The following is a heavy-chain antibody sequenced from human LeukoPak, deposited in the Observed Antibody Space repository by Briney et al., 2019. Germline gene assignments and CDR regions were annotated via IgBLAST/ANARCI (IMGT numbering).Heavy chain of an antibody. CDR1: GGSFSGYY. V-gene: IGHV4-34*01. CDR2: INHSGST. D-gene: IGHD6-13*01. Sequence: PSETLSLTCAVYGGSFSGYYWSWIRQPPGKGLEWIGEINHSGSTNYNPSLKSRVTISVDTSKNQFSLKLSSVTAADTAVHYCARGAAARRYFDYWGQGTLVTVSS. J-gene: IGHJ4*02. CDR3: ARGAAARRYFDY.